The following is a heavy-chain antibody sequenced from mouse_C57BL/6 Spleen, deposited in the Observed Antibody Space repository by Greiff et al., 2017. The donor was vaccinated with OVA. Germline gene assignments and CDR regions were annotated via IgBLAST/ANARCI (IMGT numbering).Heavy chain of an antibody. Sequence: DVKLVESGGDLVKPGGSLKLSCAASGFTFSSYGMSWVRQTPDKRLEWVATISSGGSYTYYPDSVKGRFTISRDNAKNTLYLQMSSLKSEDTAMYYCARHEVYDGYDGGAYFDYWGQGTTLTVSS. CDR1: GFTFSSYG. V-gene: IGHV5-6*02. CDR3: ARHEVYDGYDGGAYFDY. J-gene: IGHJ2*01. CDR2: ISSGGSYT. D-gene: IGHD2-2*01.